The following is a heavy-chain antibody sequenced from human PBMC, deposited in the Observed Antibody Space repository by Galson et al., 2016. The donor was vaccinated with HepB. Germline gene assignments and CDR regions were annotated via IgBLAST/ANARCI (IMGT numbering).Heavy chain of an antibody. Sequence: SVKVSCKVSGYTLTKLSMHWVRQPPGKGLEWMATFDPDDGETIYAQKFQGRVTMTEDTSTDTAYMGLSSLRSEDTAVYYCATDGVKTSYGMDVWGQGTTVTVSS. CDR2: FDPDDGET. J-gene: IGHJ6*02. CDR1: GYTLTKLS. V-gene: IGHV1-24*01. D-gene: IGHD2-8*01. CDR3: ATDGVKTSYGMDV.